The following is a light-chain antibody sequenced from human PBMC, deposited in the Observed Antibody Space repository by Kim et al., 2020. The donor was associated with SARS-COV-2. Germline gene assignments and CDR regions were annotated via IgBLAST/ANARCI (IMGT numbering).Light chain of an antibody. J-gene: IGKJ4*01. CDR2: LAS. Sequence: LSPGERATLSCRASQNVKHNLAWYQQKPGQAPRLLIDLASYRAAGIPVRFSGSGFGTDFTLSIGSLEPDDFAVYYCQQRNNWHLTFGGGTKVDIK. CDR1: QNVKHN. CDR3: QQRNNWHLT. V-gene: IGKV3D-11*02.